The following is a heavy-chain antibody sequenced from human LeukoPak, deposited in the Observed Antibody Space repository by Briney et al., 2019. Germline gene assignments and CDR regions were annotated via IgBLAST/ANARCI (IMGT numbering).Heavy chain of an antibody. V-gene: IGHV1-18*01. CDR2: ISAYNGNT. CDR3: ARGVFGSGYYLPFDY. D-gene: IGHD3-22*01. J-gene: IGHJ4*02. Sequence: VSVKVSCKASGYTFTSYGISWVRQAPGRGLEWMGWISAYNGNTNYAQKLQGRVTMTTDTSTSTAYMELRSLRSDDTAVYYCARGVFGSGYYLPFDYWGQGTLVTVSS. CDR1: GYTFTSYG.